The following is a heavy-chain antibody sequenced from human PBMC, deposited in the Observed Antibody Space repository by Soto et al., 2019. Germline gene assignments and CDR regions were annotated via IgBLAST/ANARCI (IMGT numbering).Heavy chain of an antibody. Sequence: QVQLVESGGGVVQPGRSLRLSCAASGFTFSSYGMHWVRQAPGKGLEWVAVISYDGSNKYYADSVKGRFTISRDNSKNTLYLQMNSLRAEDTAVYYCARVDSYGSFDYWGQGTLVTVSS. CDR1: GFTFSSYG. J-gene: IGHJ4*02. D-gene: IGHD5-18*01. CDR3: ARVDSYGSFDY. V-gene: IGHV3-30*03. CDR2: ISYDGSNK.